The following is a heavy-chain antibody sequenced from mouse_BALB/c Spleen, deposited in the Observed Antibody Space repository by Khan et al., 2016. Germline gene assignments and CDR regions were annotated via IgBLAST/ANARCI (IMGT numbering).Heavy chain of an antibody. Sequence: QVQLQQSGAELVRPGTSVKVSCKASGYAFTNYLIEWVKQRPGQGLEWIGVINPGSGGTNYNEKFKGKATLTADKSSSTAYMQLSSLTSDDSAVFYCARWDGYDVGYAYWGQGTLVTVSA. V-gene: IGHV1-54*01. D-gene: IGHD2-2*01. CDR3: ARWDGYDVGYAY. CDR1: GYAFTNYL. J-gene: IGHJ3*01. CDR2: INPGSGGT.